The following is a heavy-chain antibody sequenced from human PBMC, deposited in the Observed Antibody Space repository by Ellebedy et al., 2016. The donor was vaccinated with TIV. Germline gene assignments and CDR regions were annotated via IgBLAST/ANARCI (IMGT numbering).Heavy chain of an antibody. Sequence: PGGSLRLSCAASGFIFSSYDMHWVRQVTGRGQEWGSAIDTAGDTYYAGSVEGRFTVSRENVKNSFYLQMNSLRAGDTAVYYCARAPYTTILGGIYGMDLWGQGTTVIVSS. CDR2: IDTAGDT. CDR3: ARAPYTTILGGIYGMDL. J-gene: IGHJ6*02. CDR1: GFIFSSYD. V-gene: IGHV3-13*01. D-gene: IGHD2-2*02.